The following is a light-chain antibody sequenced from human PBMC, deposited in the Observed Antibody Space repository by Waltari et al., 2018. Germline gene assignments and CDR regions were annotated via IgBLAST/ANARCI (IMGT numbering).Light chain of an antibody. J-gene: IGLJ3*02. CDR3: ATWDDRMRVWV. CDR1: TSNIGGHL. Sequence: QSVVTQSPSASGTPGQRVSISCAGSTSNIGGHLVYWFQQLPGTAPKLLIYRDGQRPSGVPDRFSASKSGTSASLAISGLRAEDEADYYCATWDDRMRVWVFGGGTKLTVL. CDR2: RDG. V-gene: IGLV1-47*01.